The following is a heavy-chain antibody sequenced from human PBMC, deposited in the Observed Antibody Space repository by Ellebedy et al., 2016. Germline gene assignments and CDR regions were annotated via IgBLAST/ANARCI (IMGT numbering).Heavy chain of an antibody. D-gene: IGHD4-17*01. J-gene: IGHJ4*02. CDR3: ARRKNDHGDLDY. V-gene: IGHV5-51*01. Sequence: GESLKISCKGSGYNFANYWIVWVRQMPGKGLESMAIIYPAYSDARYSPSFQGQVTVSVDKSTNTAYLQWSSLKASDTAMYYCARRKNDHGDLDYWGQGTLVTVSS. CDR2: IYPAYSDA. CDR1: GYNFANYW.